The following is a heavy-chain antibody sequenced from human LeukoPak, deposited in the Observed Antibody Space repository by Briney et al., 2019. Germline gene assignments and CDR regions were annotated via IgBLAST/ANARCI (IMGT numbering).Heavy chain of an antibody. CDR3: ARRTHPDGQYGMDV. Sequence: GGSLRLSCAASGFTVSSNYMSWVRQAPGKGLEWVSVIYSGGSTYYADSVKDRFTISRDNTKNSLYLQMNSLRAEDTAVYYCARRTHPDGQYGMDVWGQGTTVTVSS. CDR1: GFTVSSNY. J-gene: IGHJ6*02. CDR2: IYSGGST. D-gene: IGHD1-1*01. V-gene: IGHV3-53*05.